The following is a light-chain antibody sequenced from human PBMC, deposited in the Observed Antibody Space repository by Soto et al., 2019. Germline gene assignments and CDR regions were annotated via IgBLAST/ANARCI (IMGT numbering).Light chain of an antibody. CDR1: SSDVGGYNY. CDR2: DVS. CDR3: SPYTSSSTYV. V-gene: IGLV2-14*01. Sequence: QSVLTQRASVSRSPGQSITISCTGTSSDVGGYNYVSWYQPHPGKAPKLMIYDVSNRPSGVSNRFSGSKSGNTASLTISGLQAEDEADYYCSPYTSSSTYVFGTGTKVTVL. J-gene: IGLJ1*01.